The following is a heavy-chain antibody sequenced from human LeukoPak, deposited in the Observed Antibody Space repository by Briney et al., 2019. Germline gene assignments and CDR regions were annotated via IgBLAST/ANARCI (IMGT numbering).Heavy chain of an antibody. CDR2: ISYDGSNK. D-gene: IGHD6-6*01. V-gene: IGHV3-30*04. J-gene: IGHJ4*02. CDR3: AKTSSSSEFDY. Sequence: GGSLRPSCAASGFTFSTYAMHWVRQAPGKGLEWVAFISYDGSNKYYADSVKGRFTISRDNSKNTLYLQMNSLRAEDTAVYYCAKTSSSSEFDYWGQGTLVTVSS. CDR1: GFTFSTYA.